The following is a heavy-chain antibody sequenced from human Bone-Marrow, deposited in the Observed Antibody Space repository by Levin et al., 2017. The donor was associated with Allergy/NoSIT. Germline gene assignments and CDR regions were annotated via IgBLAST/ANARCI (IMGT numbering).Heavy chain of an antibody. CDR2: IYYSGST. CDR3: AREYPTDYGDYVGAFDI. CDR1: GGSISSGGYY. D-gene: IGHD4-17*01. J-gene: IGHJ3*02. V-gene: IGHV4-31*03. Sequence: SETLSLTCTVSGGSISSGGYYWSWIRQHPGKGLEWIGYIYYSGSTYYNPSLKSRVTISVDTSKNQFSLKLSSVTAADTAVYYCAREYPTDYGDYVGAFDIWGQGTMVTVSS.